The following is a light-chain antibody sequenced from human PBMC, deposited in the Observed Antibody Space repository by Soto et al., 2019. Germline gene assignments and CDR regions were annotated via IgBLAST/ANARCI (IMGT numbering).Light chain of an antibody. Sequence: DIQMTQSPSSLSASIGDRVTIACRASQNIGNYLNWFQQKPGKAPKLLVYAASTLQSGVPSRFTGSGSGTDFSLTISSLQPEDFATYFCQQSHTSPRTLGPGTRVEI. CDR2: AAS. J-gene: IGKJ1*01. V-gene: IGKV1-39*01. CDR1: QNIGNY. CDR3: QQSHTSPRT.